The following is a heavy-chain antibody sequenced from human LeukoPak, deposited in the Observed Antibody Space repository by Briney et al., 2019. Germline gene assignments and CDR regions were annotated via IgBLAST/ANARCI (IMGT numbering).Heavy chain of an antibody. J-gene: IGHJ3*02. CDR2: ISYDGSNK. D-gene: IGHD3-22*01. CDR1: GFAFSSHW. V-gene: IGHV3-30*18. CDR3: AKASYYDSSGYYRPDDAFDI. Sequence: SGGSLRLSCAASGFAFSSHWMHWVRQAPGKGLEWVAVISYDGSNKYYADSVKGRFTISRDNSKNTLYLQMNSLRAEDTAVYYCAKASYYDSSGYYRPDDAFDIWGQGTMVTVSS.